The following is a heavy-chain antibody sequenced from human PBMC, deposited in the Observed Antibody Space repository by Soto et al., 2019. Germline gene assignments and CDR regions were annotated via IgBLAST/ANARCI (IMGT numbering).Heavy chain of an antibody. CDR2: ISGSGGST. V-gene: IGHV3-23*01. J-gene: IGHJ3*02. CDR3: XXXXXAYSGDAFDI. D-gene: IGHD3-10*01. CDR1: GFTFSSYA. Sequence: EVQLLESGGGLVQPGGSLRLSCAASGFTFSSYAMSWVRQAPGKGLEWVSAISGSGGSTYYADSVKGRFTISRDNSKNTLYLQMNSLRAEDTAVXYXXXXXXAYSGDAFDIWGQGTMVTXSS.